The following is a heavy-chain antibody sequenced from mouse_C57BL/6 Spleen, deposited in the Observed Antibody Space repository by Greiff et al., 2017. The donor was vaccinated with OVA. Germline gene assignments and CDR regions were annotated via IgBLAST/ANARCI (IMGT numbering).Heavy chain of an antibody. D-gene: IGHD1-1*01. Sequence: EVQGVESGEGLVKPGGSLKLSCAASGFTFSSYAMSWVRQTPEKRLEWVAYISSGGDYIYYADTVKGRFTISRDNARNTLYLQMSSLKSEDTAMYYCTRDTPYYYGSTWYFDVWGTGTTVTVSS. CDR1: GFTFSSYA. J-gene: IGHJ1*03. CDR3: TRDTPYYYGSTWYFDV. V-gene: IGHV5-9-1*02. CDR2: ISSGGDYI.